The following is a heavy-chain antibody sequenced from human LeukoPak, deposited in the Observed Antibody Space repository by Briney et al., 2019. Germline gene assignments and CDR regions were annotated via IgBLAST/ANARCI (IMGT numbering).Heavy chain of an antibody. Sequence: GASVKVSCKVSGYTLTELSMHWVRQAPGKGLEWMGGFDPEDGETIYAQKFQGRVAMTEDTSTDTAYMELSSLRVEDTAVYYCVRFYGGNSCFDYWGQGILVTVST. CDR2: FDPEDGET. V-gene: IGHV1-24*01. CDR1: GYTLTELS. J-gene: IGHJ4*02. D-gene: IGHD4-23*01. CDR3: VRFYGGNSCFDY.